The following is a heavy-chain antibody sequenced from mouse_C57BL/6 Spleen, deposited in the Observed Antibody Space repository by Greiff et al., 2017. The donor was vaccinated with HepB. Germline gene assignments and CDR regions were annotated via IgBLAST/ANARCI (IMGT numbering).Heavy chain of an antibody. CDR3: ARWDYYGSSYRFAY. Sequence: QLQLKESGPELVKPGASVKISCKASGYAFSSSWMNWVKQRPGKGLEWIGRIYPGDGDTNYNGKFKGKATLTADKSSSTAYMQLSSLTSEDSAVYFCARWDYYGSSYRFAYWGQGTLVTVSA. CDR1: GYAFSSSW. V-gene: IGHV1-82*01. CDR2: IYPGDGDT. D-gene: IGHD1-1*01. J-gene: IGHJ3*01.